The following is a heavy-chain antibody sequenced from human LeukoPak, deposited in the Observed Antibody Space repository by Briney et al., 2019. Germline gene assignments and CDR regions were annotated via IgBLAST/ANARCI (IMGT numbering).Heavy chain of an antibody. CDR2: ISSSSSYI. Sequence: GGSLRLSCAAPGFTFSSYSMNWVRQAPGKGLEWVSSISSSSSYIYYADSVKGRFTISRDNAKNSLYLQMNSLRAEDTAVYYCARDRAMEVGAYYFDYWGQGTLVTVSS. CDR1: GFTFSSYS. V-gene: IGHV3-21*01. D-gene: IGHD1-26*01. CDR3: ARDRAMEVGAYYFDY. J-gene: IGHJ4*02.